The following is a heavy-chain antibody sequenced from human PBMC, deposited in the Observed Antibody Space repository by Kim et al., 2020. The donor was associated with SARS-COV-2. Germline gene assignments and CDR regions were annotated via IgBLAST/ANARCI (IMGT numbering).Heavy chain of an antibody. D-gene: IGHD3-3*01. CDR1: GYTFTSYD. CDR2: MNPNSGNT. CDR3: ARGGFLEWLSGRDYYYGMDV. J-gene: IGHJ6*02. V-gene: IGHV1-8*01. Sequence: ASVKVSCKASGYTFTSYDINWVRQATGQGLEWMGWMNPNSGNTGYAQKFQGRVTMTRNTSISTAYMELSSLRSEDTAVYYCARGGFLEWLSGRDYYYGMDVWGQGTTVTVSS.